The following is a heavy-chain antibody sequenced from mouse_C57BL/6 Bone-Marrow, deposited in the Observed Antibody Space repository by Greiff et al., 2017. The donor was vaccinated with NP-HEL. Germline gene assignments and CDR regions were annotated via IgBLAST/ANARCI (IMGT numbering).Heavy chain of an antibody. CDR1: GYTFTDYY. V-gene: IGHV1-26*01. CDR2: INPNNGGT. J-gene: IGHJ2*01. Sequence: EVKLEESGPELVKPGASVKISCKASGYTFTDYYMNWVKQSHGKSLEWIGDINPNNGGTSYNQKFKGKATLTVDKSSSTAYMELRSLTSEDSAVYYCARGYYGSSPDYWGQGTTLTVSS. CDR3: ARGYYGSSPDY. D-gene: IGHD1-1*01.